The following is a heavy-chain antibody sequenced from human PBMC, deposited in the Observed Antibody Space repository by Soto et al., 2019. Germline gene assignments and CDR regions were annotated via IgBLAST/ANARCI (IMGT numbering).Heavy chain of an antibody. V-gene: IGHV1-69*13. CDR3: ARGVGSEYGSSSVGLDAFDI. Sequence: SSVKVSCKASGGTFSSYAISWVRQAPGQGLEWMVGLIPIFGTANYAQKFQGRVTITADESTSTAYMELSSLRSEDTAVYYCARGVGSEYGSSSVGLDAFDIWGQGTMVTVSS. J-gene: IGHJ3*02. D-gene: IGHD6-6*01. CDR1: GGTFSSYA. CDR2: LIPIFGTA.